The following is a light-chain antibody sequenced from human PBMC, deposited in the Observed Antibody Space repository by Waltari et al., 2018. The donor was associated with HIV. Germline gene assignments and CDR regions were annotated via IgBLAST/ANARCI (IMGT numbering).Light chain of an antibody. V-gene: IGLV2-18*02. CDR1: TSYVGSYNL. J-gene: IGLJ1*01. Sequence: QSALTQPPSVSGSPGQSVTISCTGTTSYVGSYNLVSWYQQPPGTAPKLMIYEVSNRPSGVPDRFSGSKSGNTASLTISGLQAEDEADYHCSSYTSSSTYVFGTGTKVTVL. CDR3: SSYTSSSTYV. CDR2: EVS.